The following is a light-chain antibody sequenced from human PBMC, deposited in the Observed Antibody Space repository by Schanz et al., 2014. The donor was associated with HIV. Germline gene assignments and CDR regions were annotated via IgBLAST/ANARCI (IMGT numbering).Light chain of an antibody. CDR3: QQGSTWPIT. Sequence: DIVLTQSPATLPVSPGERATLSCRASQSVGRKLAWYQQKPGQPPRLLIYDASNRATGIPARFSGSGSGTDFTLTISSLEPEDFAVYYCQQGSTWPITFGGGTKVEIK. J-gene: IGKJ4*01. V-gene: IGKV3-11*01. CDR2: DAS. CDR1: QSVGRK.